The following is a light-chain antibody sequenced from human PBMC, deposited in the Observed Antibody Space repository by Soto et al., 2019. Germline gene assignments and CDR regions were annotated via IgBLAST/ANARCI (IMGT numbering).Light chain of an antibody. CDR2: AAS. Sequence: DIQMTQSPSSLSASVGDRVTITCRASQGISNYLAWYQQIPGKVPKLLISAASTLQSGVPSRFSGSGSGTDFTFTISILQPEDVATYYCQMYSNVPAFGGRTKVEIK. CDR1: QGISNY. V-gene: IGKV1-27*01. J-gene: IGKJ4*01. CDR3: QMYSNVPA.